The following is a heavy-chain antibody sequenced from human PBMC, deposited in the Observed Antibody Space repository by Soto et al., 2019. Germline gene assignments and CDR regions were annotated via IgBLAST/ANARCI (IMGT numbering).Heavy chain of an antibody. J-gene: IGHJ4*02. Sequence: GGSLRLSCAASGFTFSSYAMSWVRQAPGKGLEWVSAISGSGGSTYYADSLKGRFTISRDNSKNTLYLQMNSLRAEDTAVYYCAKDSAYCTNGVCYTGGYFDYWGQGTLVTVSS. CDR1: GFTFSSYA. CDR2: ISGSGGST. CDR3: AKDSAYCTNGVCYTGGYFDY. D-gene: IGHD2-8*01. V-gene: IGHV3-23*01.